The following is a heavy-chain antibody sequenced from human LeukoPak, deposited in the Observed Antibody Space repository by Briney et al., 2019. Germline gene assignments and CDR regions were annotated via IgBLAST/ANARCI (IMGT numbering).Heavy chain of an antibody. V-gene: IGHV1-24*01. CDR3: ARDYSSSQDFDY. CDR1: GYTLTELS. CDR2: FDPEDGET. D-gene: IGHD6-6*01. J-gene: IGHJ4*02. Sequence: ASVKVSCTVSGYTLTELSMHWVRQAPGKGLEWMGGFDPEDGETIYAQKFQGRVTMTEDTSIDTAYMELSSLRSEDTAVYYCARDYSSSQDFDYWGQGTLVTVSS.